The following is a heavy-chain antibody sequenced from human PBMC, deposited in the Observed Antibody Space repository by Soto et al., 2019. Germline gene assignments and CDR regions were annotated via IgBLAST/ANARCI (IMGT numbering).Heavy chain of an antibody. CDR3: TREGSAPYYYYGMDA. V-gene: IGHV1-18*01. Sequence: ASVKVSCKASGYTFTTYGISWVRQAPGQGLEWLGWINTHNGNTNYAQNLQGRVIMTADTSTNTAYMGLRSLRSDDTAIYYCTREGSAPYYYYGMDAWGQGTTVTVSS. CDR2: INTHNGNT. J-gene: IGHJ6*02. D-gene: IGHD3-10*01. CDR1: GYTFTTYG.